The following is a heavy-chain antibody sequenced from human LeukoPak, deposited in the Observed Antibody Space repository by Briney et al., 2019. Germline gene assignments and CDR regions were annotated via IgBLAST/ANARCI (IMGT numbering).Heavy chain of an antibody. D-gene: IGHD3-10*01. V-gene: IGHV3-7*01. CDR1: GFTFTTYW. CDR2: INQDGTER. Sequence: GESLRLSCAASGFTFTTYWMSWIRQLPGKGLEWVANINQDGTERYYVDSVKGRFTISRDNAKNSLDLQMNSLRVEDTGIYYCVKVAKYYYGSETYYFFEHWGQGTPVTASS. CDR3: VKVAKYYYGSETYYFFEH. J-gene: IGHJ4*02.